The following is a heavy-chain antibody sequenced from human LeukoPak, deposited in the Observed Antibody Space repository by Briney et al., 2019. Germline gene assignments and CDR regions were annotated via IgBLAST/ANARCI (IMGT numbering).Heavy chain of an antibody. Sequence: ASVKVSCKASGYTFTSYDINWVRQATGQGLEWMGWMNPNSGNTGYAQKFQGRVTMTRNTSISTAYMELSSLRSEDTAVYYCARGPGRGYYDGSGYNNWFDPWGQGTLVTVSS. CDR1: GYTFTSYD. J-gene: IGHJ5*02. CDR3: ARGPGRGYYDGSGYNNWFDP. D-gene: IGHD3-22*01. CDR2: MNPNSGNT. V-gene: IGHV1-8*01.